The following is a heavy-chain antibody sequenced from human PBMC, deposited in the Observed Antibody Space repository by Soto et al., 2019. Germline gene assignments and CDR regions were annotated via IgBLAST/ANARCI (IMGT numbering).Heavy chain of an antibody. CDR3: AKNGWTSAHI. J-gene: IGHJ3*02. CDR2: IFHSETT. V-gene: IGHV4-4*02. Sequence: QMRLQESGPGLVKPSGTLSLACAVSGASVSSDNWWSWVRQPPGKGLEWIGEIFHSETTNYNPSLKTPATISVDKTKYQFSLLLTSVTAADTAVSYCAKNGWTSAHIWAEGTMVTVSS. D-gene: IGHD6-19*01. CDR1: GASVSSDNW.